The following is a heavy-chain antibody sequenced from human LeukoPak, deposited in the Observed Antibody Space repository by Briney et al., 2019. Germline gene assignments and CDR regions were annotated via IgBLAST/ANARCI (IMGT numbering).Heavy chain of an antibody. D-gene: IGHD3-10*01. CDR2: IYHSGST. CDR1: GGSISSGGYS. Sequence: SETLSLTCAVSGGSISSGGYSWSWIRQPPGKGLEWIGYIYHSGSTYCNPSLKSRVTISVDRSKNQFSLKLSCVTAALTAVYYCARRLLWCAMDVWGQGTTVTVSS. J-gene: IGHJ6*02. V-gene: IGHV4-30-2*01. CDR3: ARRLLWCAMDV.